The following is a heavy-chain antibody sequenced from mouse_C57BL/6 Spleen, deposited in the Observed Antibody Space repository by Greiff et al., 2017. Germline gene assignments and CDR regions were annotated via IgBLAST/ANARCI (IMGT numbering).Heavy chain of an antibody. CDR2: IHPNSGST. CDR3: ATPNYYGISYPFDV. Sequence: QVQLQQPGAELVKPGASVKLSCKASGYTFTSYWMHWVKQRPGQGLEWIGMIHPNSGSTNYNEKFKSKATLTVDESSSTAYMQLNSLTSKDAAVDYCATPNYYGISYPFDVWGQGTTLTVSS. V-gene: IGHV1-64*01. J-gene: IGHJ2*01. CDR1: GYTFTSYW. D-gene: IGHD1-1*01.